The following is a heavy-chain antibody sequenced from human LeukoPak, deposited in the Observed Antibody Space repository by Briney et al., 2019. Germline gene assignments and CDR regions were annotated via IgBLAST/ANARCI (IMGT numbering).Heavy chain of an antibody. V-gene: IGHV4-59*01. J-gene: IGHJ4*02. D-gene: IGHD1-26*01. Sequence: SETLSLTCTVPGGSISSYYWSWIRQPPGKGLEWIGYIYYSGSTNYNPSLKSRVTISVDTSKNQFSLKLSSVTAADTAVYYCARATGSYYYFDYWGQGTLVTVSS. CDR3: ARATGSYYYFDY. CDR2: IYYSGST. CDR1: GGSISSYY.